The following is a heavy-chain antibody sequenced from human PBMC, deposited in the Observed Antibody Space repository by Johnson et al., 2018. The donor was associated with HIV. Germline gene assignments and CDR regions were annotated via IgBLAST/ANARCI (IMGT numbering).Heavy chain of an antibody. CDR1: GFTVSTNY. J-gene: IGHJ3*01. V-gene: IGHV3-23*04. CDR3: ASLSDDAVDF. Sequence: EKLVESGGGVVQPGGSLRLSCAVSGFTVSTNYMSWVRQAPGKGLEWVSAISGSGGSTYYADSVKGRFTISRDNSENTLYLQMNSLKAEDTAVYYCASLSDDAVDFWGQGTMVIVSS. CDR2: ISGSGGST.